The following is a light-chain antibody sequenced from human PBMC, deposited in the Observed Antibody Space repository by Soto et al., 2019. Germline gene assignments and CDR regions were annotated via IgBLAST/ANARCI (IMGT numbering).Light chain of an antibody. CDR1: QSVDSW. CDR3: QQYTGYPKT. Sequence: DVQLTQSPSTLSASVGDTVTITCRASQSVDSWLAWYQQKTGKAPKLIIYKASILETDVPSRFSGGGSGTEFTLSISGLQPDDLATYYCQQYTGYPKTFGQGTKLDI. V-gene: IGKV1-5*03. CDR2: KAS. J-gene: IGKJ2*01.